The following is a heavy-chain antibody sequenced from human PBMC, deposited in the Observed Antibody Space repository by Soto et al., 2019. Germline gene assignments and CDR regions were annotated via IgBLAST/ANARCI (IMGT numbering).Heavy chain of an antibody. CDR3: ARVRDYDSSGYAGPCFDY. D-gene: IGHD3-22*01. CDR1: GYTFTTYA. CDR2: INAGNGNT. V-gene: IGHV1-3*01. Sequence: ASVKVSCKASGYTFTTYAIHWVRQAPGQRLEWMGWINAGNGNTKYSQKFQGRVTITRDTSASTAYMELSSLRSEDTAVYYCARVRDYDSSGYAGPCFDYWGQGTLVTVSS. J-gene: IGHJ4*02.